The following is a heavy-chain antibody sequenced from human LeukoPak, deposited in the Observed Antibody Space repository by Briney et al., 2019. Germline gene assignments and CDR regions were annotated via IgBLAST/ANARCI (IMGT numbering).Heavy chain of an antibody. J-gene: IGHJ5*02. Sequence: PGGSLRLSCAASGFTVSSNYMSWVRQAPGKGLEWVSVIYSGGSTYYADSVKGRFTISRDNSKNTLYLQMNSLRAEDTAVYYCARDRSSSWYLWFDPWGQGTLVTVSS. CDR3: ARDRSSSWYLWFDP. D-gene: IGHD6-13*01. V-gene: IGHV3-66*02. CDR1: GFTVSSNY. CDR2: IYSGGST.